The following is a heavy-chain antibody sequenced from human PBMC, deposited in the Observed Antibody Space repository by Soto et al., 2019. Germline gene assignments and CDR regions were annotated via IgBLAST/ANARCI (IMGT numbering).Heavy chain of an antibody. V-gene: IGHV3-21*01. D-gene: IGHD4-4*01. Sequence: GGSLRLSCAASGFTFSSYSMNWVRQAPGKGLEWVSSISSSSSYIYYADSVKGRFTISRDNAKNSLYLQMNSLRAEDTAVYYCARGLDYSKQKLPPEFYYYMDVWGKGTTVTVSS. CDR2: ISSSSSYI. CDR3: ARGLDYSKQKLPPEFYYYMDV. CDR1: GFTFSSYS. J-gene: IGHJ6*03.